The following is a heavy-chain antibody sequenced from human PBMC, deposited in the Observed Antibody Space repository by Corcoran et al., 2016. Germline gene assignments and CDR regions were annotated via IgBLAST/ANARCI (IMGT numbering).Heavy chain of an antibody. Sequence: QVQLQESGPGLVKPSETLSLTCTVSGGSISSYYWSWIRQPPGKGLEWIGYIYYSGSTNYNPSLKSRVTISVDPSKNQFSLKLSSVTGADTAVYYCARVGYFSSTSCLNFDYWGQGTLVTVSS. CDR1: GGSISSYY. D-gene: IGHD2-2*01. CDR2: IYYSGST. J-gene: IGHJ4*02. V-gene: IGHV4-59*01. CDR3: ARVGYFSSTSCLNFDY.